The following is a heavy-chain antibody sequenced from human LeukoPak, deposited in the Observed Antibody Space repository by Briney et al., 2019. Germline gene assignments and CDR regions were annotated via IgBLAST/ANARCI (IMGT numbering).Heavy chain of an antibody. Sequence: KASETLSLTCTVSGGSISSSSYYWGWIRQPPGKGLEWIGSIYYSGSTYYNPSLKSRVTISVDTSKNQFSLKLSSVTAADTAVYYCARLKSGIQLWFDYWGQGTLVTVSS. CDR2: IYYSGST. V-gene: IGHV4-39*01. J-gene: IGHJ4*02. CDR3: ARLKSGIQLWFDY. CDR1: GGSISSSSYY. D-gene: IGHD5-18*01.